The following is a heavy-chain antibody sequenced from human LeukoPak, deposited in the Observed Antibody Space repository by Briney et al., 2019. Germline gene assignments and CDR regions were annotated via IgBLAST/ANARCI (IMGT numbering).Heavy chain of an antibody. Sequence: GGSLRLSCAASGFTFSDPYMTWIRQAPGKGLEWVSYISSSSSTIYYADSVKGRFTISRDNAKNSLYLQMNSLRAEDTAVYYCARSGQLPYYMDVWGKGTTVTVSS. CDR2: ISSSSSTI. CDR1: GFTFSDPY. V-gene: IGHV3-11*04. CDR3: ARSGQLPYYMDV. J-gene: IGHJ6*03. D-gene: IGHD2-2*01.